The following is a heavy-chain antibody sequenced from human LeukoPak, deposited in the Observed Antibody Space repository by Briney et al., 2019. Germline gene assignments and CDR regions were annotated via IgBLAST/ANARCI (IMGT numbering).Heavy chain of an antibody. CDR3: ARHGGLVYYDSSVYSFDY. J-gene: IGHJ4*02. V-gene: IGHV4-4*02. CDR2: IYHSGST. D-gene: IGHD3-22*01. Sequence: SETLSLTCAVSGGSISGSNWWSWVRQPPGKGLEWIGEIYHSGSTNYNPSLKSRVTISVDTSKNQFSLKLSSVTAADTAVYYCARHGGLVYYDSSVYSFDYWGKGTLVTVSS. CDR1: GGSISGSNW.